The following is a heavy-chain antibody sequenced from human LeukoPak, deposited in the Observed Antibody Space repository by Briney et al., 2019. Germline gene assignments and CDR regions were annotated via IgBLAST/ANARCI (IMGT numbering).Heavy chain of an antibody. CDR1: GRSVSSGSYY. V-gene: IGHV4-61*02. CDR2: IYTSGST. CDR3: AREGNWFDP. Sequence: SQTLSLTCTVSGRSVSSGSYYWSWIRQPAGKGLEWIVLIYTSGSTNYNPSLKSRVTISVDTSKNQCSLKLSSVTAADTAVYYCAREGNWFDPWGQGTLVTVSS. J-gene: IGHJ5*02.